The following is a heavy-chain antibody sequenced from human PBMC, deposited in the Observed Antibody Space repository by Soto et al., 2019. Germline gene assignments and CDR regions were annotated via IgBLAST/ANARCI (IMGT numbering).Heavy chain of an antibody. Sequence: GGSLRLSCAASGFTFSSYAMSWVRQAPGKGLEWVSVISGSGGSTYYADSVKGRFTISRDNSKNTLYLQMNSLRAEDTAVYYCAKGRYCSGGSCYSDWFDPWGQGTLVTVSS. CDR3: AKGRYCSGGSCYSDWFDP. J-gene: IGHJ5*02. D-gene: IGHD2-15*01. CDR2: ISGSGGST. CDR1: GFTFSSYA. V-gene: IGHV3-23*01.